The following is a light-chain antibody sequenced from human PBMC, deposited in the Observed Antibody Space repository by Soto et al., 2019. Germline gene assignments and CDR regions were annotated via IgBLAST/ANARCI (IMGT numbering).Light chain of an antibody. CDR2: KAS. V-gene: IGKV1-5*03. CDR1: QTISSW. CDR3: QHYNSYSEA. Sequence: DIQMTQSPSTLSGSVGDRVTITCRASQTISSWLAWYQQKPGKAPKLLIYKASTLKSGVPSRFSGSGSGTEFTLTISSLQPDDFATYYCQHYNSYSEAFGPGTQVEIK. J-gene: IGKJ1*01.